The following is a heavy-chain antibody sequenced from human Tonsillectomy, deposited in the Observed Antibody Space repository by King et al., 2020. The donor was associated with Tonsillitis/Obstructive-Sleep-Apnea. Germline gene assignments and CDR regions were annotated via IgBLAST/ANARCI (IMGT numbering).Heavy chain of an antibody. CDR3: ARGGSDATPQEFDC. Sequence: VQLQQWGAGLLKPSETLSLTCAVYGGSFSGYYWSWIRQPPGKGLEWIGELNHSGSTNYNPSLKSQVTISVDTSKNQFSLRLSSVTAADTAVYYCARGGSDATPQEFDCWGQGTLVTVSS. V-gene: IGHV4-34*01. CDR1: GGSFSGYY. CDR2: LNHSGST. D-gene: IGHD2-15*01. J-gene: IGHJ4*02.